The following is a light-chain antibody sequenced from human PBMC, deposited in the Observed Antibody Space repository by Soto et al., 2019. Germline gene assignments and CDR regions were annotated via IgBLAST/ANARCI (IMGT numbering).Light chain of an antibody. J-gene: IGKJ1*01. CDR3: QQYNSWT. Sequence: DIQMTQSPSTLSASVGDRVTITCRASQSISSWLAWYQQKPGKAPKLLIYKASSLESGVPSRFSGSGSGTEFTLTISSLQPDDFATYYCQQYNSWTFXQGTKVDIK. CDR1: QSISSW. V-gene: IGKV1-5*03. CDR2: KAS.